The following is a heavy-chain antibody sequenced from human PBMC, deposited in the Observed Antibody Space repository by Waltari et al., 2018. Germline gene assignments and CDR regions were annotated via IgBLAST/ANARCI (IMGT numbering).Heavy chain of an antibody. D-gene: IGHD5-12*01. V-gene: IGHV1-69*13. CDR1: GGTFSSYA. CDR3: AREARGYSGYAVEGGAFDI. CDR2: IIPIFGTA. J-gene: IGHJ3*02. Sequence: QVQLVQSGAEVKKPGSSVKVSCKASGGTFSSYALSWVRQAPGQGLEWMGGIIPIFGTANYAQKFQGRVTITADESTSTAYMELSSLRSEDTAVYYCAREARGYSGYAVEGGAFDIWGQGTMVTVSS.